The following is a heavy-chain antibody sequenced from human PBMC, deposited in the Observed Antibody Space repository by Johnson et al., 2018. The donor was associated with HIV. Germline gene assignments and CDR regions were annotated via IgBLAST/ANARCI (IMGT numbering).Heavy chain of an antibody. Sequence: QVQLVESGGGVVQPGTSLRLSCAASGFTFSYYAIFWIRQAPGKGLEWVSYISSSGSTMYYADSVKGRFTISRDNSKSTLYLQMHSLRTEDTAMYYCATIWPGNFAFDIWGQGTMVTVSS. J-gene: IGHJ3*02. CDR2: ISSSGSTM. CDR1: GFTFSYYA. V-gene: IGHV3-11*04. CDR3: ATIWPGNFAFDI. D-gene: IGHD2-21*01.